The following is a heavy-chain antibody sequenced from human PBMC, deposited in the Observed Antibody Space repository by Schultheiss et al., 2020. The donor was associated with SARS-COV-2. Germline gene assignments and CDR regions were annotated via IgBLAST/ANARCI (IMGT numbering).Heavy chain of an antibody. J-gene: IGHJ5*02. CDR1: GDSITTFY. CDR3: ARAKYDFWSNYNWFDP. CDR2: ISYSWST. D-gene: IGHD3-3*01. V-gene: IGHV4-59*01. Sequence: SETLSLTCTVSGDSITTFYWNWIRRPPGKGLEWIGTISYSWSTSYNPSLQSRVTISVDTSKNQFSLKLSSVTAADTAVYYCARAKYDFWSNYNWFDPWGQGTLVTVSS.